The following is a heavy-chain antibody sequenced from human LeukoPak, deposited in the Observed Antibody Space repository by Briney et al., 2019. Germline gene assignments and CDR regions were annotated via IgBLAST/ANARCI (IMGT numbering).Heavy chain of an antibody. J-gene: IGHJ2*01. Sequence: SETLSLTCTVSGGSISSYYWSWIRQPPGKGLEWIGCSNYRGSTDYNPSLKSRVTFSVDTSKNQFSLRLTSVTAADTAVYYCGRRTYYDTLTGYNYWYFDLWGRGTLVTVSS. CDR3: GRRTYYDTLTGYNYWYFDL. CDR2: SNYRGST. D-gene: IGHD3-9*01. V-gene: IGHV4-59*01. CDR1: GGSISSYY.